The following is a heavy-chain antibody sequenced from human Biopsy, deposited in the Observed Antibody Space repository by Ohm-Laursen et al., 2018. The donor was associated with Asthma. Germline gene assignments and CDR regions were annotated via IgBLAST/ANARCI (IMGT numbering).Heavy chain of an antibody. D-gene: IGHD2-21*02. CDR1: GFSFSRYG. CDR3: ASYEVVTSILPLDV. Sequence: SLRLSCAASGFSFSRYGMHWVRQAPGKGLEWVAVISYDGSNKYYGDSVQGRFTISRDNSKNTLYLQMNSLRAEDTAVYYCASYEVVTSILPLDVWGQGTTVTVSS. J-gene: IGHJ6*02. CDR2: ISYDGSNK. V-gene: IGHV3-30*03.